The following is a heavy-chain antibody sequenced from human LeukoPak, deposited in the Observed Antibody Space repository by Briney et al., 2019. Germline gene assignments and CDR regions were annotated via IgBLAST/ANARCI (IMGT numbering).Heavy chain of an antibody. CDR2: IYYSGST. J-gene: IGHJ1*01. D-gene: IGHD6-19*01. V-gene: IGHV4-59*08. Sequence: SETLSLTCTVSGGSISSYYWSWIRQPPGKGLEWIGYIYYSGSTNYNPSLKSRVTISVDTSKNQFSLKLSSVTAADTAVYYCARHIIAVAGSEYFQHWGQGTLVTVSS. CDR3: ARHIIAVAGSEYFQH. CDR1: GGSISSYY.